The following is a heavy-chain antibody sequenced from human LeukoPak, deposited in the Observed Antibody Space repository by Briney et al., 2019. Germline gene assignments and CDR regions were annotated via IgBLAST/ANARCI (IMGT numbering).Heavy chain of an antibody. V-gene: IGHV3-48*01. Sequence: QAGGSLRLSCAASGFTFNAYSMNWVRQAPEKGLEWVSYIGSSSSPIYYADSVKGRFTISRDNAKNSLYLQMDSLRAEDTAVYYSARDRAFSFDYWGQGSLVTVSS. CDR3: ARDRAFSFDY. CDR1: GFTFNAYS. CDR2: IGSSSSPI. J-gene: IGHJ4*02.